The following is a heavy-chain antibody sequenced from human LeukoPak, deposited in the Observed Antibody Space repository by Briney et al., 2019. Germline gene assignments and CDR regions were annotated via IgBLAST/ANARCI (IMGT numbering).Heavy chain of an antibody. V-gene: IGHV1-69*06. D-gene: IGHD2-2*01. CDR3: AREETSDAFDI. J-gene: IGHJ3*02. CDR2: IIPIFGTA. CDR1: GGTFSSYA. Sequence: SVKVSCRASGGTFSSYAISWVRQAPGQGLEWMGGIIPIFGTANYAQKFQGRVTITADKSTSTAYMELSSLRSEDTAVYYCAREETSDAFDIWGQGTMVTVSS.